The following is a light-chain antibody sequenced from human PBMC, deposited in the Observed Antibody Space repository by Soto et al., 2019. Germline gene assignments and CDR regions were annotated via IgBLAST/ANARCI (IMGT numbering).Light chain of an antibody. CDR3: SSYTSRSTLV. J-gene: IGLJ3*02. V-gene: IGLV2-14*01. CDR2: DVS. Sequence: QSALTQPASVSGSPGQSITISCTGTNTDIGAYNSVSWYQQHPGNAPNLIIYDVSNRFSGVSSRFSGSKSGNTASLTISGLQAEDETDYYCSSYTSRSTLVFGGGTKVTVL. CDR1: NTDIGAYNS.